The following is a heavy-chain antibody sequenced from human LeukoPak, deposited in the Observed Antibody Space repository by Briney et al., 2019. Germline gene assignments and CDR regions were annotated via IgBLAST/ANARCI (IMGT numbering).Heavy chain of an antibody. V-gene: IGHV4-59*08. CDR2: IHYSGST. CDR3: ARNSSSSSPPERYNWFDP. D-gene: IGHD6-6*01. Sequence: SETLSLTCTVSGGSMSPYYWSWIRQPPGKGLELIGHIHYSGSTYYNASLGSRTFISVDTSKNQFSLRLTSVTAADTAVYYCARNSSSSSPPERYNWFDPWGQGTLVTVSS. CDR1: GGSMSPYY. J-gene: IGHJ5*02.